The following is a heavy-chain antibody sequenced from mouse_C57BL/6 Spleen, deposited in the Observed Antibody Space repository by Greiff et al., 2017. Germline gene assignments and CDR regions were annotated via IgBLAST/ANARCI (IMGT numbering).Heavy chain of an antibody. CDR2: ISSGGSYT. CDR1: GFTFSSYG. J-gene: IGHJ2*01. V-gene: IGHV5-6*01. Sequence: EVQLMESGGDLVKPGGSLKLSCAASGFTFSSYGMSWVRQTPDKRLEWVATISSGGSYTYYPDSVKGRFTISRDNAKNTLYLQMSSLKSEDTAMYYCARQGVDYWGQGTTLTVSS. CDR3: ARQGVDY.